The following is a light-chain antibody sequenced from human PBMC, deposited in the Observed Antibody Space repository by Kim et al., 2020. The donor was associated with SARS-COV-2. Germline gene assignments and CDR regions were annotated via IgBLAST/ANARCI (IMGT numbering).Light chain of an antibody. CDR1: SSDVGGYHY. V-gene: IGLV2-14*03. CDR2: DVS. CDR3: SSYTSSSTLV. Sequence: GQSITISCTGTSSDVGGYHYVSWYQQHPGKAPKLMIYDVSNRPSGVSNRFSGSKSGNTASLTISGLRAEDEAEYYCSSYTSSSTLVFGGGTKVTVL. J-gene: IGLJ3*02.